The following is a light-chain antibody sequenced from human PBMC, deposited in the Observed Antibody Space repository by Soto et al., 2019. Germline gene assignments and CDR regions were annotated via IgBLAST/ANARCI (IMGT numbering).Light chain of an antibody. V-gene: IGKV1-9*01. CDR3: QQYSSYSAWT. Sequence: DIQMTQSPSSLSASVGDRVTITCRASQDIAIYLAWYQQKPGEAPKLLIYAASTLYGGVPSRFSGSGSGTEFTLTIRSLQPDDIATYYCQQYSSYSAWTFGEGTKVDIK. J-gene: IGKJ1*01. CDR2: AAS. CDR1: QDIAIY.